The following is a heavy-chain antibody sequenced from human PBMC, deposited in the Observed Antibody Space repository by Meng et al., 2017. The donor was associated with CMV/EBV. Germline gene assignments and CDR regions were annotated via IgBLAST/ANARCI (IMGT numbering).Heavy chain of an antibody. CDR2: ISSSSYI. D-gene: IGHD1-26*01. Sequence: GESLKISRAASGFTFSSYSMNWVRQAPGKGLEWVSSISSSSYIYYADSVKGRFTISRDNAKNSLYLQMNSLRAEDTAVYYCARAPGSYYDYWGQGTLVTVSS. CDR3: ARAPGSYYDY. J-gene: IGHJ4*02. CDR1: GFTFSSYS. V-gene: IGHV3-21*01.